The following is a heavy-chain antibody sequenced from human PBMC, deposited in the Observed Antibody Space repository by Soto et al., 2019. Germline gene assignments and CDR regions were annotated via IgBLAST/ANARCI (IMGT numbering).Heavy chain of an antibody. J-gene: IGHJ4*02. D-gene: IGHD3-10*01. CDR1: GFTFSSYS. CDR2: ISSSSSYI. V-gene: IGHV3-21*01. CDR3: ASSLLWFGAALLY. Sequence: GGSLRLSCAASGFTFSSYSMNWVRQAPGKGLEWVSSISSSSSYIYYADSVKGRFTISRDNAKNSLYLQMNSLRAEDTAVYYCASSLLWFGAALLYWGRGTLVTVSS.